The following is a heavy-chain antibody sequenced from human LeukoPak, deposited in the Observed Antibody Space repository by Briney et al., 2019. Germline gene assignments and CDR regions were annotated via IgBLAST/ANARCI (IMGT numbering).Heavy chain of an antibody. CDR1: GFTFSVYA. J-gene: IGHJ3*02. CDR3: ARDSSSLDI. Sequence: GESLRLSCAASGFTFSVYAMHWARQAPGKGLEWVALISYDGSDKYYADSVKGRFTLSRDNSKNTLSLQMNSLRGEDTAMYYCARDSSSLDIWGQGTMVTVSS. CDR2: ISYDGSDK. V-gene: IGHV3-30*04. D-gene: IGHD6-6*01.